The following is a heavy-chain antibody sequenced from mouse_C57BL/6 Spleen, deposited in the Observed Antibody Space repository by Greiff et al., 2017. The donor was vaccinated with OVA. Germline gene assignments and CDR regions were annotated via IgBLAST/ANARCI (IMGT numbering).Heavy chain of an antibody. J-gene: IGHJ4*01. CDR3: ARSDDYDDYAMDY. Sequence: VQGVESGAELAKPGASVKLSCKASGYTFTSYWMHWVKQRPGQGLEWIGYINPSSGYTKYNQKFKDKATLTADKSSSTAYMQLSSLTYEDSAVYYCARSDDYDDYAMDYWGQGTSVTVSS. V-gene: IGHV1-7*01. CDR2: INPSSGYT. D-gene: IGHD2-4*01. CDR1: GYTFTSYW.